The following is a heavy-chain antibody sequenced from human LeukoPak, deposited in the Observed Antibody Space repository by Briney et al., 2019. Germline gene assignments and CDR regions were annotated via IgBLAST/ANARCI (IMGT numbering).Heavy chain of an antibody. D-gene: IGHD6-25*01. CDR2: IFYSGHS. CDR1: GGFSSRYY. V-gene: IGHV4-59*12. Sequence: SETLSLACSVSGGFSSRYYWSWVRQPLGKGLEWLGHIFYSGHSNYNASLTSRIRMSVDTSKAQFPLELASVTAADTAVYYCARIDPLGFFDQWGPGILVTVSS. J-gene: IGHJ4*02. CDR3: ARIDPLGFFDQ.